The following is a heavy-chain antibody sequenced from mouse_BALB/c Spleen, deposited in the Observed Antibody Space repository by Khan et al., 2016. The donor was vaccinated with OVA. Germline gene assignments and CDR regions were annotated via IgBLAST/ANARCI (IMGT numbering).Heavy chain of an antibody. Sequence: QVQLQQSGAELVRPGVSVKISCKGAGYTFTDYAMHWVKQSHATSLEWIGVISTYYGDVDYSQKFKGKATMTVDRSSSTAYMELARLTSEDSAIYYCARGGKFAYWGQGTLVTVSA. J-gene: IGHJ3*01. V-gene: IGHV1S137*01. CDR2: ISTYYGDV. CDR1: GYTFTDYA. CDR3: ARGGKFAY. D-gene: IGHD1-1*02.